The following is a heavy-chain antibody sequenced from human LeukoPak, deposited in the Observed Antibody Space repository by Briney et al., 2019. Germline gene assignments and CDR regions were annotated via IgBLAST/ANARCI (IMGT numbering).Heavy chain of an antibody. J-gene: IGHJ5*02. D-gene: IGHD6-13*01. V-gene: IGHV1-69*04. CDR3: ARGLGSSWYNWFDP. CDR2: IIPILGIA. Sequence: SVKVSCKASGGTFSSYAISWVRQAPGQGLEWMGRIIPILGIANYAQKFQGRVTITADKSTSTAYTELSSLRSEDTAVYYCARGLGSSWYNWFDPWGQGTLVTVSS. CDR1: GGTFSSYA.